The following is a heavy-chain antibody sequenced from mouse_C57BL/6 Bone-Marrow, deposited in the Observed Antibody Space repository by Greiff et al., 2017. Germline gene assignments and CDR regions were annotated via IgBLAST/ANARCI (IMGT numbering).Heavy chain of an antibody. V-gene: IGHV1-54*01. Sequence: QVQLQQSGAELVRPGTSVKVSCKASGYAFTNYLIEWVKQRPGQGLEWIGVINPGSGGTNYNEKFKGKATLTADKSSSTAYMQLSSLTSEDSAVYFCAREDYDDYYARDYWGQGTSVTVSS. CDR1: GYAFTNYL. CDR3: AREDYDDYYARDY. J-gene: IGHJ4*01. D-gene: IGHD2-4*01. CDR2: INPGSGGT.